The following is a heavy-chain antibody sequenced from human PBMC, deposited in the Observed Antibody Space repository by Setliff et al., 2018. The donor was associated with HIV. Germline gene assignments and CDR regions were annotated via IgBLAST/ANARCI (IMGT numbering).Heavy chain of an antibody. V-gene: IGHV3-33*03. CDR3: AKGVQSLRPYYFDY. CDR2: LWRDEVGE. CDR1: GFSFENFD. D-gene: IGHD4-17*01. J-gene: IGHJ4*01. Sequence: GGSLRLSCTVVGFSFENFDMHWVRQAPGKGLEWVSLLWRDEVGEYYADSVKGRFSISRDRSRNTVYLQMSSLRAEDTAVYYCAKGVQSLRPYYFDYWGHGTLVTVSS.